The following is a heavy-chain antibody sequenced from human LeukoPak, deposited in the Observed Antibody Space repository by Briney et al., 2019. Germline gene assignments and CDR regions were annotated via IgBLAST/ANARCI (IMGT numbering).Heavy chain of an antibody. CDR3: ARQRSHGSGFKRGGDYFDY. CDR2: VYISGDT. V-gene: IGHV4-4*07. J-gene: IGHJ4*02. CDR1: GGSVTTAHWY. D-gene: IGHD3-10*01. Sequence: PSETLSLTCTVSGGSVTTAHWYWSWIRQPAGKGLEWIGRVYISGDTKYNPSLKSRVIMSLDASKNQFSLRLTSVTAADTAVYYCARQRSHGSGFKRGGDYFDYWGQGTLVTVSS.